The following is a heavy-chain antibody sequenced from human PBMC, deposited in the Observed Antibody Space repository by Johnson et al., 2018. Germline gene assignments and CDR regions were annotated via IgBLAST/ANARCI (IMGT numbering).Heavy chain of an antibody. CDR3: ARRSSAYWGGDCYSWREGAFDI. D-gene: IGHD2-21*02. J-gene: IGHJ3*02. CDR2: MNPNSSNT. V-gene: IGHV1-8*01. Sequence: QVQLVESGAEVKKPGASXKVSCKASGNTFTNYDINWVRQATGQGLEWMGWMNPNSSNTDYTQNLQGRVAMSRNTTISTANMELSSRRSEDTAVYYCARRSSAYWGGDCYSWREGAFDIWGQGTMVTVSS. CDR1: GNTFTNYD.